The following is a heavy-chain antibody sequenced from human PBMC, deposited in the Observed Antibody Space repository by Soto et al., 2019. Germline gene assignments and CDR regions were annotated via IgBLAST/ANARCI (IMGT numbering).Heavy chain of an antibody. D-gene: IGHD3-3*01. Sequence: PGGSLRLSCAASGFTVSSHYMSWVRHAPGKGLEWVSVIYSGGSTYYADSVKGRFTISRDNSKNTLYLQINSLRAEDTAVYYCARAPGPVVTMLGVVPPALYYGMDGWGQGNTGSVSS. V-gene: IGHV3-53*01. CDR3: ARAPGPVVTMLGVVPPALYYGMDG. CDR1: GFTVSSHY. J-gene: IGHJ6*01. CDR2: IYSGGST.